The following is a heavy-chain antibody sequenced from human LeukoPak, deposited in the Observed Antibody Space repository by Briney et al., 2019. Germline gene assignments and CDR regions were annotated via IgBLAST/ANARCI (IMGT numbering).Heavy chain of an antibody. Sequence: ASVNVSCKASGTTLSNYGITWVRQAPGQGLEWMGWISAYNGNTNYAQKFQGRASMTTDTSTSTAYMELRSLRSDDTALYYCARDCSGGTCYLDYWGQGTLVTVSS. D-gene: IGHD2-15*01. J-gene: IGHJ4*02. CDR1: GTTLSNYG. CDR3: ARDCSGGTCYLDY. CDR2: ISAYNGNT. V-gene: IGHV1-18*01.